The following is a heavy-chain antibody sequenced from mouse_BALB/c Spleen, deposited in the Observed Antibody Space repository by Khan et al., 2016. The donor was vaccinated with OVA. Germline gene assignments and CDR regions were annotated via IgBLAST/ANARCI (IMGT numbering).Heavy chain of an antibody. CDR1: GYTFTTAG. CDR3: ARGGAAYYRNDGGAMEY. V-gene: IGHV9-4*02. CDR2: INTHSGVP. D-gene: IGHD2-14*01. Sequence: QIQLVQSGPELKKPGETVRISCKASGYTFTTAGMQWVQKMPGKGLKWIGWINTHSGVPKYAEDFKGRFAFSLETSASTAYLQITNLKNEDTATXCCARGGAAYYRNDGGAMEYWGQGTSVTVSS. J-gene: IGHJ4*01.